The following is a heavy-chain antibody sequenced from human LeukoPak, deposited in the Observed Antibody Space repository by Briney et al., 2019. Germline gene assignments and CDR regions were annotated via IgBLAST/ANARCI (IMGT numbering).Heavy chain of an antibody. D-gene: IGHD6-19*01. J-gene: IGHJ4*02. V-gene: IGHV1-18*01. CDR1: GYTFTSYG. Sequence: ASVKVSCKASGYTFTSYGISWVRQAPGQGLEWMGWISVYNGNTTYAQKLQGRVTMTTDTSTSTAYMELRSLRSDDTAVYYCARDLKRGYSSGRYSWGTGSSNDYWGQGTLVTVSS. CDR2: ISVYNGNT. CDR3: ARDLKRGYSSGRYSWGTGSSNDY.